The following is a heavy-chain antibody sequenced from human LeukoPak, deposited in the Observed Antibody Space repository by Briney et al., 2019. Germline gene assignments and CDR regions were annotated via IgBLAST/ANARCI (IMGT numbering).Heavy chain of an antibody. J-gene: IGHJ4*02. CDR2: ISITEGT. CDR1: GGSVNTYY. CDR3: ARLRRDINDWYADDC. D-gene: IGHD6-19*01. V-gene: IGHV4-4*07. Sequence: SETLSLTCSVSGGSVNTYYWSWVRQSAGKGLEWIGRISITEGTNYNPSLKSRVSMSVDASKNQVSLKLGSVTAADTAVYYCARLRRDINDWYADDCWGQGTLVTVSS.